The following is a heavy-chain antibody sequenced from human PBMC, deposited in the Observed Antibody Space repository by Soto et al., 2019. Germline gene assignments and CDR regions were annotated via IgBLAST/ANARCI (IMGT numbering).Heavy chain of an antibody. Sequence: EVQLVESGGGLVKPGGSLRLSCAASGFTFSNAWMNWVRQAPGKGLEWVGRIKSKTDGGTTDYAAPVKGRFTISRDDSKNTLYLQMNSRKTEDTAVYYCTTDYGSGSLPVGMDVWGQGTTVTVSS. CDR2: IKSKTDGGTT. V-gene: IGHV3-15*07. D-gene: IGHD3-10*01. CDR3: TTDYGSGSLPVGMDV. CDR1: GFTFSNAW. J-gene: IGHJ6*02.